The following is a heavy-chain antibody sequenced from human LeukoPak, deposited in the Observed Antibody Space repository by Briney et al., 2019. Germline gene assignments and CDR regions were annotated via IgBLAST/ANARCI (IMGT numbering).Heavy chain of an antibody. D-gene: IGHD6-13*01. CDR3: TRDTPGIAASVSGG. Sequence: GGSLRLSCAASGFTFSSYWMHWVRQPPGKGLVWVSRIHLDGRTTNYADSVKGRFTISRDNSKNTLYLQMSSLRVEDTAVYYCTRDTPGIAASVSGGWGQGTLVTVSS. CDR1: GFTFSSYW. J-gene: IGHJ4*02. V-gene: IGHV3-74*01. CDR2: IHLDGRTT.